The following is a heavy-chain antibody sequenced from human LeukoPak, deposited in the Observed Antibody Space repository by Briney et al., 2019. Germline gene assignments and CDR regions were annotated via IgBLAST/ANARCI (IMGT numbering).Heavy chain of an antibody. J-gene: IGHJ4*02. CDR2: IKQDGSEK. V-gene: IGHV3-7*01. CDR1: GYTFSSYW. CDR3: AREAKYYYDSSGYLD. D-gene: IGHD3-22*01. Sequence: QPGGSLRLSCAASGYTFSSYWMSWVRQAPGKGLEWVANIKQDGSEKYYVDSVKGRFTISRDNAKNSLYLQMNSLRAEDTAVYYCAREAKYYYDSSGYLDWGQGTLVTVSS.